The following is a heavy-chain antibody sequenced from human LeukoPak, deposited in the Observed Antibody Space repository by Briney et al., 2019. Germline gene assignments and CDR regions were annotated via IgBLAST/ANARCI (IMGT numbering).Heavy chain of an antibody. D-gene: IGHD4-23*01. V-gene: IGHV1-69*04. CDR1: GGTFSSYA. CDR2: IIPILGIA. Sequence: SVKVSCKASGGTFSSYAISWVRQAPGQGLEWMGRIIPILGIANYAQKFQGRATITADKSTSTAYMELSSLRSEDTAVYYCARSPDGGNSDYWGQGTLVTVSS. CDR3: ARSPDGGNSDY. J-gene: IGHJ4*02.